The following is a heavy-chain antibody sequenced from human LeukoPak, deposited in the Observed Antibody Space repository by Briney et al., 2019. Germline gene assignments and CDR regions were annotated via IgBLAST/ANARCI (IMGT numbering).Heavy chain of an antibody. Sequence: GGSLRLSCAASGFTFSDYEMNWVRQAPGKGLEWLSYIGGSGRTIYCADSVKGRFTISRDNAKNTLSLQMNSLRAEDTGLYYCARADGSHYGLKDYWGQGTLVTVSS. V-gene: IGHV3-48*03. CDR2: IGGSGRTI. J-gene: IGHJ4*02. CDR1: GFTFSDYE. D-gene: IGHD1-26*01. CDR3: ARADGSHYGLKDY.